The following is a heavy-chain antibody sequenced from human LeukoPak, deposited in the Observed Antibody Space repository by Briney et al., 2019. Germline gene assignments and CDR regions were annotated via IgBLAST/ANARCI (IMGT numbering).Heavy chain of an antibody. Sequence: ASVKVSCKASGYTFTSHDINWVRQATGQGLEWMGWMNPNSGNTGYAQKFQGRVTITRNTSISTAYMELSSLRSEDTAVYYCARLDCSSTSCYEGGAFDIWGQGTMVTVSS. CDR3: ARLDCSSTSCYEGGAFDI. D-gene: IGHD2-2*01. CDR1: GYTFTSHD. V-gene: IGHV1-8*03. J-gene: IGHJ3*02. CDR2: MNPNSGNT.